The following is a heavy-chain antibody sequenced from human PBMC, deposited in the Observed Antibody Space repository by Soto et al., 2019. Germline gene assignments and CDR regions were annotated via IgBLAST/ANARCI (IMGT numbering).Heavy chain of an antibody. V-gene: IGHV3-72*01. J-gene: IGHJ1*01. Sequence: PGGSLRLSCAASGFTFSDHSMDWVRQAPGKGLEWVAHIRNKASSHTTEYAASVRGRFAISRDDSSNSLYLQMNSLKTEDTAIYPCGNIVIYGSWGRGPLVT. CDR3: GNIVIYGS. D-gene: IGHD3-10*01. CDR2: IRNKASSHTT. CDR1: GFTFSDHS.